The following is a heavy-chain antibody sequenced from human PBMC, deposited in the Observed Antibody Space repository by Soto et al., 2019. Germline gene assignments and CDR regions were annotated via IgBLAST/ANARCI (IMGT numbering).Heavy chain of an antibody. D-gene: IGHD2-21*02. CDR1: NDSISSSSYY. Sequence: SETLSLTCSVSNDSISSSSYYWGWIRQPPGKGLEWIGSIYYSGRTYYNPSFKSRVTISIDTSKNQFSLKLSSVTATDTAVYYFARQRTTVVTQAYFDHWGQGAMVTVSA. J-gene: IGHJ4*02. CDR2: IYYSGRT. V-gene: IGHV4-39*01. CDR3: ARQRTTVVTQAYFDH.